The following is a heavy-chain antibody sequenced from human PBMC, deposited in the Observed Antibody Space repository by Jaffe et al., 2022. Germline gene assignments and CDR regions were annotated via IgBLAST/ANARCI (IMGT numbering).Heavy chain of an antibody. CDR3: AREGIVGATDGGRGYYFDY. J-gene: IGHJ4*02. CDR1: GYTFTGYY. Sequence: QVQLVQSGAEVKKPGASVKVSCKASGYTFTGYYMHWVRQAPGQGLEWMGWINPNSGGTNYAQKFQGRVTMTRDTSISTAYMELSRLRSDDTAVYYCAREGIVGATDGGRGYYFDYWGQGTLVTVSS. CDR2: INPNSGGT. V-gene: IGHV1-2*02. D-gene: IGHD1-26*01.